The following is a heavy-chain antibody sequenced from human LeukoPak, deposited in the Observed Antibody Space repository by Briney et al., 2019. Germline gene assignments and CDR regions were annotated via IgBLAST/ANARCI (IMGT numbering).Heavy chain of an antibody. Sequence: SETLSLTCTVSGGSISGGDYYWSWIRQPPGKGLEWIGYIYYSGSTYYNPSLKSRVTISVDTSKNQFSLKLSSVTAADTAVYYCARAVRDYYYDSSGYSWDYWGQGTLVTVSS. CDR1: GGSISGGDYY. D-gene: IGHD3-22*01. J-gene: IGHJ4*02. CDR3: ARAVRDYYYDSSGYSWDY. V-gene: IGHV4-30-4*01. CDR2: IYYSGST.